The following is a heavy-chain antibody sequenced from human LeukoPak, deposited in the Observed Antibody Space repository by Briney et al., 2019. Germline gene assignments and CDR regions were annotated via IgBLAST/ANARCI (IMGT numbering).Heavy chain of an antibody. CDR3: AKGDSSGNWFDA. D-gene: IGHD6-19*01. Sequence: GGSLRLSCAASGFTFNDYAMSWVRQSPATGLEWVSAVSDIGNSTFYADALMGRFTISRDNSKNTLFLQMNDLRIDDPAVYYCAKGDSSGNWFDAWGQGTLVSVSS. CDR2: VSDIGNST. J-gene: IGHJ5*02. V-gene: IGHV3-23*01. CDR1: GFTFNDYA.